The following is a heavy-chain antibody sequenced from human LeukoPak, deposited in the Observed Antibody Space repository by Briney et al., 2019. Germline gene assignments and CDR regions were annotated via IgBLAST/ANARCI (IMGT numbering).Heavy chain of an antibody. CDR3: ARQLDYGDPNWFDP. V-gene: IGHV4-39*01. D-gene: IGHD4-17*01. CDR1: GGSISSSSYY. J-gene: IGHJ5*02. CDR2: IYYSGST. Sequence: PSETLSLTCTVSGGSISSSSYYRGWIRQPPGKELEWIGSIYYSGSTYYNPSLKSRVTISVDTSKNQFSLKLSSVTAADTAVYYCARQLDYGDPNWFDPWGQGTLVTVSS.